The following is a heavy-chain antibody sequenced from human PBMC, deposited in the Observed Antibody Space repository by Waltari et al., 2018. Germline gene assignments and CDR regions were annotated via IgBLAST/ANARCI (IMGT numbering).Heavy chain of an antibody. CDR1: GGSFSGYY. J-gene: IGHJ5*02. D-gene: IGHD6-13*01. V-gene: IGHV4-34*01. CDR2: INHSGST. CDR3: ARHVSHSSSWRRRSWFDP. Sequence: QVQLQQWGAGLLKPSETLSLTCAVYGGSFSGYYWSWLRQPPGKGLEWIGEINHSGSTNYNPSLKSRVTISVDTSKNQFSLKLSSVTAADTAVYYCARHVSHSSSWRRRSWFDPWGQGTLVTVSS.